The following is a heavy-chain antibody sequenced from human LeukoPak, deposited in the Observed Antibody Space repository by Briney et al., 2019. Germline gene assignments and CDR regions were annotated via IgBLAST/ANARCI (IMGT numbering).Heavy chain of an antibody. CDR1: GFTFSSYA. J-gene: IGHJ6*02. D-gene: IGHD1-26*01. V-gene: IGHV3-30*04. CDR2: ISYDGSNK. CDR3: ARDRSGSYPETYGMDV. Sequence: GGSLRLSCAASGFTFSSYAMHWVRQAPGKGLEWVAVISYDGSNKYYADSVKGRFTISRDNAKSSLYLQMNSLRAEDTAVYYCARDRSGSYPETYGMDVWGQGTTVTVSS.